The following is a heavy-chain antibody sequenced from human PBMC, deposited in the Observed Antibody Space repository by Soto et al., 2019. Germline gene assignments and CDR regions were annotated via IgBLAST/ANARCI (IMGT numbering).Heavy chain of an antibody. J-gene: IGHJ6*02. Sequence: SETLSLTCTVSGASVSSVSYYWSWIRQPPGKGLEWIGYIYYSGSTKYNPSLKSRVTTAIDTSKNQFSLELSSVTAADTAVYYCARDLWVEPELYYYGMDVWGQGTTVTVSS. D-gene: IGHD1-1*01. CDR1: GASVSSVSYY. CDR2: IYYSGST. V-gene: IGHV4-61*01. CDR3: ARDLWVEPELYYYGMDV.